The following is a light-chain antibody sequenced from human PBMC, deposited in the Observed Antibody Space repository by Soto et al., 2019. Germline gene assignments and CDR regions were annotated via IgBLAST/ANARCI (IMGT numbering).Light chain of an antibody. J-gene: IGKJ5*01. V-gene: IGKV3-11*01. Sequence: ELVLTQSPATLSSSPGERATLSCGASHSVSGSYLAWYQQKPGQAPRLLIYDASNRATGIPARFSGSGSGTDFTLTISSLETEEFAVYYCQQRSNWRITSGQGTRLEIK. CDR3: QQRSNWRIT. CDR2: DAS. CDR1: HSVSGSY.